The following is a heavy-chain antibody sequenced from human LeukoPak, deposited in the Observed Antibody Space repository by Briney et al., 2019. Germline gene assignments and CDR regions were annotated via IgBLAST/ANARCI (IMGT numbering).Heavy chain of an antibody. V-gene: IGHV3-7*04. CDR2: RKAAGSER. CDR1: GFTFSYYW. CDR3: ARIFGGGHFDY. Sequence: GGSLRLSCAASGFTFSYYWMSWVRQAPGKGLEWVGNRKAAGSERYYVDSMNSPFTISRDTADISPYLQMNSVRAEDTGVYYCARIFGGGHFDYWGQGTLVSASS. J-gene: IGHJ4*02. D-gene: IGHD2-15*01.